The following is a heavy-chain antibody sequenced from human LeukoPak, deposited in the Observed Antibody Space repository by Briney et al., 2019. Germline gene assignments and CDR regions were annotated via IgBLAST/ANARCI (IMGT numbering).Heavy chain of an antibody. Sequence: SETLSLTCDVSGYSITDGYYWGWVRQPPGRGLEWIASIYPGFYTYSNSSLKSRVTLSVDTSKNQFSLRLNSVTAADTAVYYCARDAPNCSGGSCSYFDYWGQGALVTVSS. V-gene: IGHV4-38-2*02. D-gene: IGHD2-15*01. CDR2: IYPGFYT. J-gene: IGHJ4*02. CDR3: ARDAPNCSGGSCSYFDY. CDR1: GYSITDGYY.